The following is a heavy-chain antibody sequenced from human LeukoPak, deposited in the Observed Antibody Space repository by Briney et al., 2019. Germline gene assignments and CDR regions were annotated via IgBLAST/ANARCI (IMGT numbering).Heavy chain of an antibody. D-gene: IGHD4-17*01. Sequence: PGGSLRLSCAASGFTFSSYAMHWVRQAPGKGLEWVAVISYDGSNKYYADSVKGRFTISRDNSKNTLYLQMNSLRAEDTAVYYCAKDPYNGDAPDYWGQGTLVTVSS. CDR1: GFTFSSYA. J-gene: IGHJ4*02. CDR3: AKDPYNGDAPDY. V-gene: IGHV3-30*04. CDR2: ISYDGSNK.